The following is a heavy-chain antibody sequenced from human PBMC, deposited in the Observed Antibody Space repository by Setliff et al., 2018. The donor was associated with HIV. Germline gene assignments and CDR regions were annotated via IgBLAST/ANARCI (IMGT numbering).Heavy chain of an antibody. Sequence: SETLSLTCTVSGVSISTNNYYWAWIRQPPGKGLEWIGNILYSGSTNYNPSLKSRVTMSVDTSKNQFSLKLSSVTAADTAVYYCASTYYYDSLHFHHWGQGTLVTVSS. CDR2: ILYSGST. CDR3: ASTYYYDSLHFHH. V-gene: IGHV4-39*07. D-gene: IGHD3-22*01. CDR1: GVSISTNNYY. J-gene: IGHJ1*01.